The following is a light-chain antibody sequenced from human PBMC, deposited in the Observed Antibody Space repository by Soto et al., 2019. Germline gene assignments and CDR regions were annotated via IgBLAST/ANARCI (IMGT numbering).Light chain of an antibody. J-gene: IGLJ1*01. CDR3: CSYAGSNNLI. CDR2: EVS. Sequence: SALTQPPSASGSPGQSVTISCTGTSSDIGAYNYVSWYQQYPGKAPKLMIFEVSKRPSGVPDRFSGSKSGNTASLTVSGLQAEDEADYYCCSYAGSNNLIFGTGTKVTVL. CDR1: SSDIGAYNY. V-gene: IGLV2-8*01.